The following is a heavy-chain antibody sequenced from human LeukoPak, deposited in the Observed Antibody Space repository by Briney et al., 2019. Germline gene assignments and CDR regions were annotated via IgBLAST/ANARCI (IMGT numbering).Heavy chain of an antibody. Sequence: SETLSLTCTVSGGSISSYYWSWIRQPAGKGLECIVRIYTSGSTNYNPSLKSRVTISVDKSKNQFSLKLSSVTAADTAVYYCARRITIFGVVIIEANLFDPWGQGTLVTVSS. CDR3: ARRITIFGVVIIEANLFDP. J-gene: IGHJ5*02. CDR1: GGSISSYY. D-gene: IGHD3-3*01. V-gene: IGHV4-4*07. CDR2: IYTSGST.